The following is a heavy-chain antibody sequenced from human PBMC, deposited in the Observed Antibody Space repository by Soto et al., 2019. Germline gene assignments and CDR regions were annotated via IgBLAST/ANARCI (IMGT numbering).Heavy chain of an antibody. CDR2: ISYDGSNK. Sequence: GALRLSCAASGFTFSSYAMHWVRQAPGKGLEWVAVISYDGSNKYYADSVKGRFTISRDNSKNTLYLQMNSLRAEDTAVYYCARVSGIAVADLDYWGQGTLVTVSS. J-gene: IGHJ4*02. V-gene: IGHV3-30-3*01. CDR3: ARVSGIAVADLDY. D-gene: IGHD6-19*01. CDR1: GFTFSSYA.